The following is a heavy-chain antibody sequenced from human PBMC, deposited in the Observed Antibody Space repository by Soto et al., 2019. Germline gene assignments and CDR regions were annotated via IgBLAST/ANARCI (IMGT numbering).Heavy chain of an antibody. J-gene: IGHJ3*02. CDR1: GFKFSDYY. CDR3: ARGGRSVFELIAPQNAFDI. CDR2: ISSSGSSL. D-gene: IGHD1-26*01. V-gene: IGHV3-11*01. Sequence: VELLESGGGLVKPGGSLRLSCAASGFKFSDYYMNWIRQAPGKGLEWVAYISSSGSSLDYADSVKGRVIISRDNAKNSLHLQINSLRAEDTAVYYCARGGRSVFELIAPQNAFDIWGQGTMVTVSA.